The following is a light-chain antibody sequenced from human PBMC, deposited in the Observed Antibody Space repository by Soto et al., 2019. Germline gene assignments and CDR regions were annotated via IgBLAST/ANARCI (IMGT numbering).Light chain of an antibody. J-gene: IGKJ1*01. CDR3: QHYNNWPPWT. Sequence: ILMTQSPATLSVSPGERATLSCRASQSVSSNLAWYQQKPGQAPRLLIYAASTRATGIPARFSGSGSGTDFTLTITSLQSEDFAVYYCQHYNNWPPWTFGQGTKVEIK. CDR2: AAS. CDR1: QSVSSN. V-gene: IGKV3-15*01.